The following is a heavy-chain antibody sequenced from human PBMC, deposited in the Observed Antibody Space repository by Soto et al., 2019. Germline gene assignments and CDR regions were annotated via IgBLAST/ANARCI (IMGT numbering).Heavy chain of an antibody. CDR1: VLTVSSNY. Sequence: PWSSLRLSCAASVLTVSSNYMSWVRQAPGKGLEWVSVIYSGGSTYYADSVKGLFTISRDNSKNTLYLQMNSLRAEDTAVYYCARAPAYYDSSDLDYWGQGTLDTVTS. CDR3: ARAPAYYDSSDLDY. V-gene: IGHV3-53*01. CDR2: IYSGGST. D-gene: IGHD3-22*01. J-gene: IGHJ4*02.